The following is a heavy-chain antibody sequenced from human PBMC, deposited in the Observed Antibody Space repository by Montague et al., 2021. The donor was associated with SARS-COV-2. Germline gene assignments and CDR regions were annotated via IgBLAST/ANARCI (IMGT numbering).Heavy chain of an antibody. Sequence: SETLSLTCSVGGSLAGSSYNWLRQTPGKCLEWIGEIYYSGATDYXPSLKGRVTISADTSKNEFSLELRSVSAADTAIYYCARGTKPYYDLWLWGQGTLVTVPS. CDR1: GGSLAGSS. CDR3: ARGTKPYYDLWL. CDR2: IYYSGAT. D-gene: IGHD3-3*01. V-gene: IGHV4-34*01. J-gene: IGHJ4*02.